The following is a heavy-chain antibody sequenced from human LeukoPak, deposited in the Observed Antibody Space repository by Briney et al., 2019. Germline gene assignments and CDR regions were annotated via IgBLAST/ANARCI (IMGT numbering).Heavy chain of an antibody. V-gene: IGHV5-51*01. CDR3: ARSLTAAAGDY. Sequence: GASLQISCKGSGYIFTSYWIGWVRQLPGKGLEWMAIIYPADPDIRYSPSFQGQVTISADKSISTAYLQWSSLKASDTAMYYCARSLTAAAGDYWGQGTLVTVSS. D-gene: IGHD6-25*01. J-gene: IGHJ4*02. CDR2: IYPADPDI. CDR1: GYIFTSYW.